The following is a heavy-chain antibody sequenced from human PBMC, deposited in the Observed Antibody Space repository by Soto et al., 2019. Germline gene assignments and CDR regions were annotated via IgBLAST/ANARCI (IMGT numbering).Heavy chain of an antibody. D-gene: IGHD4-17*01. CDR3: AKYDGLDYDFLGH. CDR2: ISENGGTT. Sequence: GGSLRLSCAASGFTFSSYAMSWVRQAPGKGLEWVSGISENGGTTYYADSVRGRFTISRDTSKKTLYLQMNSLRAEDTAVYYWAKYDGLDYDFLGHWGQGTLVNVSS. V-gene: IGHV3-23*01. CDR1: GFTFSSYA. J-gene: IGHJ4*02.